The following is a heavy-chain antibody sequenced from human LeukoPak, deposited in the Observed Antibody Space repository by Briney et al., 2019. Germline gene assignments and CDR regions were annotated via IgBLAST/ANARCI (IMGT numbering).Heavy chain of an antibody. J-gene: IGHJ4*02. CDR3: ARQRDSSYDS. V-gene: IGHV5-51*01. CDR1: GDIFSTYW. CDR2: IYPDDSDT. Sequence: GESLKISCRGSGDIFSTYWIVWVRQMPGKGLEWMGIIYPDDSDTRYSPSFQGQVTISADKSLSTAYLQWSSLKASDTAMYYCARQRDSSYDSWGQGTLVTVSS. D-gene: IGHD3-22*01.